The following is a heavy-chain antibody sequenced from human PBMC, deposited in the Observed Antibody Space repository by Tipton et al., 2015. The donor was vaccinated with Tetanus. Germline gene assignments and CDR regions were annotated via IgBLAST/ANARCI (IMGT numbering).Heavy chain of an antibody. CDR1: GFTFSSYG. J-gene: IGHJ6*02. D-gene: IGHD4-17*01. CDR3: AKDVVSYGDYYYYYGMDV. V-gene: IGHV3-30*18. CDR2: ISYDGSNK. Sequence: SLRLSCAASGFTFSSYGMHWVRQAPGKGLEWVAVISYDGSNKYYADSVKGRFTISRDNSKNTLYLQMNSLRAEDTAVYYCAKDVVSYGDYYYYYGMDVWGQGTTVTVSS.